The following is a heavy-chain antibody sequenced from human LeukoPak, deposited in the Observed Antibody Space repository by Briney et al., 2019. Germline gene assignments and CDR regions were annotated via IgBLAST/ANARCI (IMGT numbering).Heavy chain of an antibody. V-gene: IGHV3-48*03. Sequence: HPGGSLRLSCAASGFTFSSYEMNWVRQAPGKGLEWVSYISSSGSTIYYADSVKGRFTISRDNAKNSLYLQMNSLRAEDTALYYCARGGENSGFDYWGQGTLVIVSS. CDR3: ARGGENSGFDY. J-gene: IGHJ4*02. CDR2: ISSSGSTI. D-gene: IGHD6-19*01. CDR1: GFTFSSYE.